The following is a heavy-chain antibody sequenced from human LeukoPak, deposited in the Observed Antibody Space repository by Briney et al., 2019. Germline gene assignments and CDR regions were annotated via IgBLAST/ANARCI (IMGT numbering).Heavy chain of an antibody. CDR1: GYTFTSYG. J-gene: IGHJ4*02. CDR3: ARVSYRSSSSDFDY. CDR2: ISAYNGNT. V-gene: IGHV1-18*01. Sequence: GASVKVSCKASGYTFTSYGITWVRQAPGQGLEWMGWISAYNGNTNYAQKLQGRVTMTTDTSTNTVYMEVRSLRSDDTAVYYCARVSYRSSSSDFDYWGQGTLVTVSS. D-gene: IGHD6-6*01.